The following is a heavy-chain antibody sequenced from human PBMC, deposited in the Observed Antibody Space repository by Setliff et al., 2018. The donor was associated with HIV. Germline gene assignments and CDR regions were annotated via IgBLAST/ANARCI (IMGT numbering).Heavy chain of an antibody. CDR1: GITFSRYA. D-gene: IGHD3-16*02. J-gene: IGHJ4*02. CDR3: ARGPGYFDYVWGTYHTLDYFES. CDR2: IKSDGGST. V-gene: IGHV3-64*01. Sequence: PGGSLRLSCAASGITFSRYAMHWVRQAPGKGLEYVSGIKSDGGSTYYANSVKGRFTISRDNSKNTPYLQMGSLRPEDMAVYHCARGPGYFDYVWGTYHTLDYFESWGQGTLSPSPQ.